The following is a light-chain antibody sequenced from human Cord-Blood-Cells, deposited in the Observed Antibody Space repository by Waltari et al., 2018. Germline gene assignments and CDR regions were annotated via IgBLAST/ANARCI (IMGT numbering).Light chain of an antibody. CDR3: CSYAGSSTYV. CDR1: SSDVGSSTL. Sequence: SALTQPASVSGSPGQSITISCTGTSSDVGSSTLVSCYQQHPGKAPKLMIYEGSKRPSGVSNRFSGSKSGNTASLTISGLQAEDEADYYCCSYAGSSTYVFGTGTKVTVL. V-gene: IGLV2-23*01. CDR2: EGS. J-gene: IGLJ1*01.